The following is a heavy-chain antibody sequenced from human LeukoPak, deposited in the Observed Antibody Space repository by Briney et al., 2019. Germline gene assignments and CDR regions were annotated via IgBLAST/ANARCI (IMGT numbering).Heavy chain of an antibody. CDR2: ISYDGSNK. CDR1: GFTFSSYA. V-gene: IGHV3-30*04. D-gene: IGHD2-15*01. CDR3: AREPGYCSGGSCYSVIYYYYGMDV. J-gene: IGHJ6*04. Sequence: PGGSLRLSCAASGFTFSSYAMHWVRQAPGKGLEWVAVISYDGSNKYYADSVKGRFTISRDNSENTLYLQMNSLRAEDTAVYYCAREPGYCSGGSCYSVIYYYYGMDVWGKGTTVTVSS.